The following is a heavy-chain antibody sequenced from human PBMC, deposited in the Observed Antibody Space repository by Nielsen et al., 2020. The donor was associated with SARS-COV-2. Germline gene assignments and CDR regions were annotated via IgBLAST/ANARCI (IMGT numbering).Heavy chain of an antibody. Sequence: ASVKVSCKASGYTFTSYAMHWVRQAPGQRLEWMGWINAGNGNTKYSQKFQGRVTITRDTSASTAYMELSSLRSEDTAVYYCARVAALGIAAAGTHHYYGMDVWGQGTTVTVSS. CDR3: ARVAALGIAAAGTHHYYGMDV. CDR1: GYTFTSYA. CDR2: INAGNGNT. V-gene: IGHV1-3*01. D-gene: IGHD6-13*01. J-gene: IGHJ6*02.